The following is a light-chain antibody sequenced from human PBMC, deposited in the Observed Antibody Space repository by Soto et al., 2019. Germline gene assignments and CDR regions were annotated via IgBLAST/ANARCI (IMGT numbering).Light chain of an antibody. CDR3: AAWDDSRGVYG. V-gene: IGLV1-47*01. Sequence: QSVLTQPPSASGTPGQRVTISCSGSISNIGSNPVYWHQQLPGTAPKLLIFRNNQRPSGVPDRFSDSKSGTSASRAISGLRSEDEAEYDGAAWDDSRGVYGFGTGTKRTV. CDR1: ISNIGSNP. CDR2: RNN. J-gene: IGLJ1*01.